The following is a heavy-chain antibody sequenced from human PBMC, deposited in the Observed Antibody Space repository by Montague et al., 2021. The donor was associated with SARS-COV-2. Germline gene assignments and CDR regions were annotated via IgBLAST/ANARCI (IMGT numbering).Heavy chain of an antibody. V-gene: IGHV4-4*08. CDR1: SDSINSYY. CDR2: VYSSGTT. D-gene: IGHD4/OR15-4a*01. J-gene: IGHJ4*02. Sequence: SETLSLTCTVSSDSINSYYWWWIRQPPGKRLEWLGYVYSSGTTNYNPSLNSRVAISVDTSKNQFSLRLDSVTAADTAIYYCATLTQSNGDFWGQGALVTVSA. CDR3: ATLTQSNGDF.